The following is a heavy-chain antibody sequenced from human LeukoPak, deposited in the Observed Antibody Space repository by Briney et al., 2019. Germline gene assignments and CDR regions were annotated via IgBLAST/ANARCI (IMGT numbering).Heavy chain of an antibody. D-gene: IGHD3-10*01. CDR2: IKQDGIEK. CDR1: GYTFSSYW. J-gene: IGHJ4*02. CDR3: ARTDSFGELLSPDY. V-gene: IGHV3-7*01. Sequence: PGGSLRVSCAASGYTFSSYWMTWVRQAPGKGLECVATIKQDGIEKYYVDSVKGRFTISRDNAKNSLYLQMNSLRAEDTAVYYCARTDSFGELLSPDYWGQGTLVTVSS.